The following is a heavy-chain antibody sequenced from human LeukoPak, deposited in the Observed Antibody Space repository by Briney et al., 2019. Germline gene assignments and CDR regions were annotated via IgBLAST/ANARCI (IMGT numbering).Heavy chain of an antibody. CDR1: GGSISSGDYY. V-gene: IGHV4-30-4*08. D-gene: IGHD3-3*01. CDR3: ARSLYYDFWSGPLLH. CDR2: IYYSGST. J-gene: IGHJ4*02. Sequence: PSETLSLTCTVSGGSISSGDYYWSWIRQPPGKGLEWIGYIYYSGSTYYNPSLKSRVTISVDTSKNQFSLKLSSVTAADTAVYYCARSLYYDFWSGPLLHWGQGTLLTVSS.